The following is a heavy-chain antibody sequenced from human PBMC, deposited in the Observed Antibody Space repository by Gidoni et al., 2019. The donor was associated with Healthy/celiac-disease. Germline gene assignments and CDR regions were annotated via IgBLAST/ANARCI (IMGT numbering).Heavy chain of an antibody. D-gene: IGHD1-26*01. Sequence: EVQLVETGGGLIQPGGSLRLSCAASGFTVSRNYMRWVRQAPGKGLEWVSVIYSGGSTYYADSVKGRFTISRDNSKNTLYLQMNSLRAEDTAVYYCARGIVGATNYFDYWGQGTLVTVSS. J-gene: IGHJ4*02. CDR2: IYSGGST. CDR3: ARGIVGATNYFDY. CDR1: GFTVSRNY. V-gene: IGHV3-53*02.